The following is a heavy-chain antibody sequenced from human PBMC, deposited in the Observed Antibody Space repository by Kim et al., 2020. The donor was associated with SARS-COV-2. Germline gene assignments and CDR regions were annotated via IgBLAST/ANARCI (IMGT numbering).Heavy chain of an antibody. V-gene: IGHV4-59*08. CDR2: IYFSGST. D-gene: IGHD3-16*01. CDR1: GGSMSSYY. Sequence: SETLSLTCTVSGGSMSSYYWSWIRQSPGKGLEWIGYIYFSGSTTYSPSFKSRVTISVDPSKNQFSLNLTSVTAADTAVYYCARLNWTYVLTHYFYGLDVWGQGTTVTVSS. J-gene: IGHJ6*02. CDR3: ARLNWTYVLTHYFYGLDV.